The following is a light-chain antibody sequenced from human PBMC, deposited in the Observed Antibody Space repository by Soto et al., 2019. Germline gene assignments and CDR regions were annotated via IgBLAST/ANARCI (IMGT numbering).Light chain of an antibody. J-gene: IGLJ1*01. CDR1: SSDVGRYNY. CDR3: CSYAGTYIEV. CDR2: DVS. V-gene: IGLV2-11*01. Sequence: QSALTQPRSVSGSPGQSVTVSCTGTSSDVGRYNYVSWYQHHPGKAPKLMIYDVSARPSGVPDRFSGSKSGNTASLTISGLQAEDEAEYYCCSYAGTYIEVFGPATKVTVL.